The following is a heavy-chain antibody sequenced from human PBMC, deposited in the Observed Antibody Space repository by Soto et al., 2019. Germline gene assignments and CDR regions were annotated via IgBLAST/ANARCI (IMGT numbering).Heavy chain of an antibody. D-gene: IGHD3-3*01. CDR1: GFTFSSYA. CDR3: AKSSGSYDFWSGYYTGLFDY. Sequence: PGGSLRLSCAASGFTFSSYAMSWVRQAPGKGLEWFSAISGSGGSTYYADSVKGRFTISRDNSKNTLYLQMNSLRAEDTAVYYCAKSSGSYDFWSGYYTGLFDYWGQGTLVTVSS. CDR2: ISGSGGST. V-gene: IGHV3-23*01. J-gene: IGHJ4*02.